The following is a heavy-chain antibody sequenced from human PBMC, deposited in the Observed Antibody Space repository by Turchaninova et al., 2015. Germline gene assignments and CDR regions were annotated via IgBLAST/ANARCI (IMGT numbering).Heavy chain of an antibody. CDR1: GFTFSNYI. CDR2: ISSSSSSYI. Sequence: EVQLVEDGGGLVKPGGARPASCAASGFTFSNYIMNWVRQAPGKGLEWFSSISSSSSSYIYYADSVKGRFTISRDNAKNSLYLQMNSLRAEDTAVYYCARGDSSGYLSDYWGQGTLVTVSS. D-gene: IGHD3-22*01. CDR3: ARGDSSGYLSDY. V-gene: IGHV3-21*01. J-gene: IGHJ4*02.